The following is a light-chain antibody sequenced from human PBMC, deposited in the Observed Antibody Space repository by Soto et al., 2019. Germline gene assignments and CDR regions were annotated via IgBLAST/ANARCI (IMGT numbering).Light chain of an antibody. CDR3: HQYLTTSWT. J-gene: IGKJ1*01. Sequence: MAKSPDSLAVSLGEWATISCNSXQCVLYSSNNNNYLAWYQQXXGQSPKXXXYGXSFRDSGVPDRLSGSGSGTDFTLTISNLQAEDVAVYYCHQYLTTSWTFGQGTKVDI. CDR2: GXS. V-gene: IGKV4-1*01. CDR1: QCVLYSSNNNNY.